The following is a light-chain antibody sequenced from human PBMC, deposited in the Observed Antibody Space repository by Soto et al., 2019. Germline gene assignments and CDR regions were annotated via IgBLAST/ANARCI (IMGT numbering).Light chain of an antibody. V-gene: IGLV1-44*01. J-gene: IGLJ2*01. Sequence: QSVLTQPPSASGAPGQRVTISCSGSSSNIGSNTVNWYQHLPGTAPKVLIYSNNQRPSGVPDRFSGSKSGTSASLAVSGLQSADEVDYYCAAWDDSLNGLVFGGGTKVTVL. CDR2: SNN. CDR1: SSNIGSNT. CDR3: AAWDDSLNGLV.